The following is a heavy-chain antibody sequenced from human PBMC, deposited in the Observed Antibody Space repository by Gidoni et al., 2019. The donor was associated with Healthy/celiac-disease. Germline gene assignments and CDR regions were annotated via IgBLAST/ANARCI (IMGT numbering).Heavy chain of an antibody. J-gene: IGHJ3*02. CDR1: GGSISSGSYY. CDR2: IYTSGST. D-gene: IGHD3-22*01. V-gene: IGHV4-61*02. CDR3: ARLKGYYYDSSGYLADAFDI. Sequence: QVQLLESGPGLVKPSQTLSLTCTVSGGSISSGSYYGRWIRQPAGKGLEWIGRIYTSGSTNYNPSLKSRVTISVDTSKNQFSLKLSSVTAADTAVYYCARLKGYYYDSSGYLADAFDIWGQGTMVTVSS.